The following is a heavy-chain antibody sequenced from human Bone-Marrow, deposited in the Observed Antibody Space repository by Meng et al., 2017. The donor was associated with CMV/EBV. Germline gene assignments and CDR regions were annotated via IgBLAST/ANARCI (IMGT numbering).Heavy chain of an antibody. Sequence: GQVAPSGDEVKQRGSSVESCSTAAGSIFNNDAIWWGRAAAGQGLGWVGGITTIFGAANDAQKFRGRVTITADDSTTIAYMELSSLRSEDTAVYYCARGTGGALWFGVDWGQGTLVTVSS. V-gene: IGHV1-69*01. J-gene: IGHJ4*02. CDR2: ITTIFGAA. CDR3: ARGTGGALWFGVD. D-gene: IGHD3-10*01. CDR1: GSIFNNDA.